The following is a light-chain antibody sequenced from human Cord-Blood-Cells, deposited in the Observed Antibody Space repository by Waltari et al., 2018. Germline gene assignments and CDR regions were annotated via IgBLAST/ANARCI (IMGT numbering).Light chain of an antibody. Sequence: SSELTQDPAVSVALGHTVRITCQGDILRSYYASWYQQKPGQAPVLVIYGKNNRPPGIPDRFSGSSSGNTASLTITGAQAEDEADYYCNSRDSSGNHWVFGGGTKLTVL. CDR2: GKN. CDR1: ILRSYY. CDR3: NSRDSSGNHWV. J-gene: IGLJ3*02. V-gene: IGLV3-19*01.